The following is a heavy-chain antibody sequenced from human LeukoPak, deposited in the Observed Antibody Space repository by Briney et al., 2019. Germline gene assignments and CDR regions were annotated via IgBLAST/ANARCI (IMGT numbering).Heavy chain of an antibody. D-gene: IGHD5-12*01. CDR1: GDSIDSYY. J-gene: IGHJ4*02. Sequence: PSETLSLTCTVSGDSIDSYYWSWIRQPPGKGLEWIGYIYYRGTTSYNPFLKSRVTISVDTSKNQFSLKLNSVTATDTAVYYCARLPRYGGYDHFDYWGRGILVIVSS. CDR2: IYYRGTT. CDR3: ARLPRYGGYDHFDY. V-gene: IGHV4-59*12.